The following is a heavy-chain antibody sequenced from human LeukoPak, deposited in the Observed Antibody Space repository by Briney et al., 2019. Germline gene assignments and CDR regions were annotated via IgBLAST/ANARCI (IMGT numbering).Heavy chain of an antibody. V-gene: IGHV3-20*04. CDR3: AKRAMWDLYWYFDL. CDR1: GFTFDDYG. J-gene: IGHJ2*01. Sequence: GGSLRLSCAASGFTFDDYGMSWVRQAPGKGLEWVSGINWNGGSTGYADSVKGRFTISRDNAKNSLYLQMNSLRAEDTAVYYCAKRAMWDLYWYFDLWGRGTLVTVSS. D-gene: IGHD1-26*01. CDR2: INWNGGST.